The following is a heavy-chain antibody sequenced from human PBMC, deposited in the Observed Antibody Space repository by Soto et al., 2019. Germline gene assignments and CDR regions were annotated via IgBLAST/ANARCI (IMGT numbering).Heavy chain of an antibody. J-gene: IGHJ3*01. CDR1: GDSISSGAYY. Sequence: QVQLQEPGPGLVKPSQTLSLTCTVSGDSISSGAYYWSLSRQNPGKGLECSGYMFYTGRTYYNPSLTSRVLISRDTSKNQFSLTMTSVTAAYTAVYFCARRRAFSNWYYGADAFDVWGHGTMVTVSS. D-gene: IGHD6-13*01. V-gene: IGHV4-31*03. CDR2: MFYTGRT. CDR3: ARRRAFSNWYYGADAFDV.